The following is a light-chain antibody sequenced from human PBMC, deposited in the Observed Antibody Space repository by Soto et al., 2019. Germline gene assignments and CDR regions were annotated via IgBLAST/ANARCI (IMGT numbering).Light chain of an antibody. CDR2: KDT. Sequence: SYELTQSPSVSVCPGQTARLTCSGDALTKQYAHWYQQRPGQAPILVIYKDTERPSGIPERFSGSTSCTTVTLTINAVQAEDEADYYCQSANSSGFYPVFGAWTNVTVL. CDR3: QSANSSGFYPV. J-gene: IGLJ1*01. CDR1: ALTKQY. V-gene: IGLV3-25*02.